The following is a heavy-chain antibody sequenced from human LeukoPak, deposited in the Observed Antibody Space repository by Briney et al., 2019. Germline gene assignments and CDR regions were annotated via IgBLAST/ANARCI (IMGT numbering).Heavy chain of an antibody. V-gene: IGHV1-8*01. J-gene: IGHJ4*02. CDR2: MNPNSGNT. Sequence: ASVKVSCKASGYTFTSYDINWVRQATGQGLEWMGWMNPNSGNTGYAQKFQGRVTMTRNTSISTACMELSSLRSEDTAVYYCARTRTLTGTTGDYFDYWGQGTLVTVSS. CDR3: ARTRTLTGTTGDYFDY. CDR1: GYTFTSYD. D-gene: IGHD1-7*01.